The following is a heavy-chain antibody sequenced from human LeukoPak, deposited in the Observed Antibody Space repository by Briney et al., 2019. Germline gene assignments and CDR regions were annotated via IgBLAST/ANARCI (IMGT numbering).Heavy chain of an antibody. D-gene: IGHD2-8*02. V-gene: IGHV4-39*07. CDR2: IYYSGST. J-gene: IGHJ5*02. Sequence: SETLSLTCTVSGGSISSSSYHWGWIRQPPGKGLEWIGSIYYSGSTYYNPSLKSRVTISVDTSKNQFSLKLSSVTAADTAVYYCVHVLAGGFDPWGQGALVTVSS. CDR3: VHVLAGGFDP. CDR1: GGSISSSSYH.